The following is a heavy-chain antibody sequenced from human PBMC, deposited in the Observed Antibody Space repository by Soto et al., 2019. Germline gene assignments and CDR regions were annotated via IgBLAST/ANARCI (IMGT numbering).Heavy chain of an antibody. Sequence: SETLSLTCTVSGDSIRSYYWTWIRQPPGRGLEWIGHVYYGGSTNYNPSLQSRVTISLDTSKNQFSLRLTSMTAADAAVYYCAEAGALGSWGGVWGRETRVTVP. CDR1: GDSIRSYY. CDR3: AEAGALGSWGGV. J-gene: IGHJ4*02. V-gene: IGHV4-59*01. CDR2: VYYGGST. D-gene: IGHD2-21*01.